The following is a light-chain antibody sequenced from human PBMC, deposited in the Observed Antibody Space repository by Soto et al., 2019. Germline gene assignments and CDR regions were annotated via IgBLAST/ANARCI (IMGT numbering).Light chain of an antibody. V-gene: IGKV1-5*01. CDR3: QQYNSYSQT. CDR1: QSISSW. Sequence: DIQMTQSPSTLSASVGDRVTITCRASQSISSWLAWYQQKPGKAPKLLIYDASSLESGVPSRFSGSRSGTEFTLTISCLQPDDFATYYCQQYNSYSQTFGQGTKVEIK. J-gene: IGKJ1*01. CDR2: DAS.